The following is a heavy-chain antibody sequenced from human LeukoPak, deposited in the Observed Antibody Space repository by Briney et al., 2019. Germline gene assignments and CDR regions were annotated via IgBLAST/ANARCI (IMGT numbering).Heavy chain of an antibody. Sequence: PGGSLRLSCATSGFTFSDHALHWVRQAPGKGLQYVSAISRNGTRTFYADSAKDRFTISRDNSTKTLCLQMGSLRVEDMGVYYCVRDSFYTGYDRGFGYWGQGTLVTVSS. CDR1: GFTFSDHA. CDR3: VRDSFYTGYDRGFGY. CDR2: ISRNGTRT. D-gene: IGHD5-12*01. V-gene: IGHV3-64*02. J-gene: IGHJ4*02.